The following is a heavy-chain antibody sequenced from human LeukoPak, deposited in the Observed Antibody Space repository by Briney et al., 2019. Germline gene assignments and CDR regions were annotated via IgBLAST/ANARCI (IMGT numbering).Heavy chain of an antibody. CDR2: ITGNGGST. CDR3: ARGPDPDDYYGSGSYTDY. Sequence: TGGSLRLSCAASGFTFTSIAMSWVRQAPGKGLEWVSVITGNGGSTFYADSVRGRFTISRDNSKNTLFLQMNSLRAGDTAVYYCARGPDPDDYYGSGSYTDYWGQGTLVTVSS. J-gene: IGHJ4*02. V-gene: IGHV3-23*01. CDR1: GFTFTSIA. D-gene: IGHD3-10*01.